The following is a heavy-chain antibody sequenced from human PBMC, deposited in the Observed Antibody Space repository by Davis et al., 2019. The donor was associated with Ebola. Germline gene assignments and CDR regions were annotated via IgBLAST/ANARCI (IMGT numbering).Heavy chain of an antibody. J-gene: IGHJ6*02. D-gene: IGHD3-10*01. CDR2: INYSVTT. CDR1: GGSFSGYY. Sequence: MPSETLSLTCAVYGGSFSGYYWTWIRQPPGKGLEWIGEINYSVTTNYNPSLKSRVTIPVDTSKNQFSLKLSSVTAADTAVYYCARGGGFGGYGMDVWGQGTTVTVSS. V-gene: IGHV4-34*01. CDR3: ARGGGFGGYGMDV.